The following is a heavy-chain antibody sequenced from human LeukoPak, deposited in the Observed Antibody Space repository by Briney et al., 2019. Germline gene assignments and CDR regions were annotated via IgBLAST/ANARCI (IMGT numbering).Heavy chain of an antibody. V-gene: IGHV4-59*01. Sequence: XWXWXRXXXXKALEWIGYIYYSGSTNYTPSLKSRVTISVDTSKNQFSLKLSSVTAADTAVYYCARGAVGFDYWGQGTLVTVSS. CDR3: ARGAVGFDY. CDR1: X. CDR2: IYYSGST. J-gene: IGHJ4*02.